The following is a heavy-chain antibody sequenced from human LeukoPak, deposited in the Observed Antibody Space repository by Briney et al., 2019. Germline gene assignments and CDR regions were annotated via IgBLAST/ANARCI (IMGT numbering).Heavy chain of an antibody. CDR1: GFTFSSYS. CDR2: ISSSSSYI. V-gene: IGHV3-21*01. CDR3: ARGQGGSGSSFDY. Sequence: KPGGSLRLSCAASGFTFSSYSMNWVRQAPGKGLEWVSSISSSSSYIYYADSVKGRFTISRDNAKNSLYLQMNSLRAEDTAVYYCARGQGGSGSSFDYWGQRTLVTVSS. J-gene: IGHJ4*02. D-gene: IGHD6-19*01.